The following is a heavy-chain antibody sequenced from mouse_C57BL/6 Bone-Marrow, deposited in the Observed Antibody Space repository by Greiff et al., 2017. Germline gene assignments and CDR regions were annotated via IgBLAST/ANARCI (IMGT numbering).Heavy chain of an antibody. D-gene: IGHD1-1*01. V-gene: IGHV14-2*01. CDR2: IDPEDGET. CDR3: TRSLIYYGTNY. CDR1: GFNIKDYY. Sequence: VQLLQSGAELVKPGASVKLSCTASGFNIKDYYIHWVKQRTEQGLEWIGRIDPEDGETKYAPKFQDKYTITADTSSNTAYLQLSSLTSEDTAVYYCTRSLIYYGTNYWGQGTTLTVSS. J-gene: IGHJ2*01.